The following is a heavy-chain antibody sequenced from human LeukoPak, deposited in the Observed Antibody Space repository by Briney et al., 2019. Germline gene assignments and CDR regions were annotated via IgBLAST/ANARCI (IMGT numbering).Heavy chain of an antibody. Sequence: SVKVSCKASGGTFSSYAISWVRQAPGQGLEWMGKIIPILGIANYAQKFQGRVTITADKSTSTAYMELSSLRSEDTAVYYCAAKYYYDSSGFTDYWGQGTLVTVSS. D-gene: IGHD3-22*01. V-gene: IGHV1-69*04. CDR1: GGTFSSYA. J-gene: IGHJ4*02. CDR2: IIPILGIA. CDR3: AAKYYYDSSGFTDY.